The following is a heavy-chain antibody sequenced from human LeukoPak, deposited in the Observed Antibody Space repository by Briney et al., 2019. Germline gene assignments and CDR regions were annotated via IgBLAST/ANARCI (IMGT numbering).Heavy chain of an antibody. CDR2: ISYDGNYK. Sequence: PGGSLRLSCVTSGFIFSSYALHWVRQAPGKGLEWVAVISYDGNYKYYADSVKGRFTISRDNSKNTLYLQMNSLRAEDTAVYYCARAQDGPGIRVVAATGAFDIWGQGTMVTVSS. CDR3: ARAQDGPGIRVVAATGAFDI. J-gene: IGHJ3*02. CDR1: GFIFSSYA. V-gene: IGHV3-30*14. D-gene: IGHD2-15*01.